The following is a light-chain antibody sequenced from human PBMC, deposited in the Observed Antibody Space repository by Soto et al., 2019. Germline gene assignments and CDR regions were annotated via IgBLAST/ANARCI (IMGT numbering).Light chain of an antibody. CDR3: QQYNNWPWT. V-gene: IGKV3-15*01. J-gene: IGKJ1*01. CDR2: GAS. Sequence: TVLTQSPGTLSLSPGERATLSCRASQNVTSNLLVWYQQHPGQAPRLLIYGASTRAPGFPARFSGSGSGTDFTLTISSLQSEDFAVYYCQQYNNWPWTFGQGTKVDIK. CDR1: QNVTSN.